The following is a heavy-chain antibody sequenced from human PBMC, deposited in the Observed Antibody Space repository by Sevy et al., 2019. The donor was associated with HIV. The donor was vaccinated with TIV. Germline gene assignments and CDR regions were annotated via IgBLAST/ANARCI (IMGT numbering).Heavy chain of an antibody. CDR1: GFKFNSYW. CDR3: VRAIATGDSF. D-gene: IGHD6-25*01. V-gene: IGHV3-7*01. J-gene: IGHJ4*02. CDR2: INQDATAN. Sequence: GGSLSLSCVASGFKFNSYWMLWVRQAPVKGLEWVANINQDATANFYADSVRTRFLISRDYVRNSVSLQMNILGVEDTALYYCVRAIATGDSFWGQVTLVIVSS.